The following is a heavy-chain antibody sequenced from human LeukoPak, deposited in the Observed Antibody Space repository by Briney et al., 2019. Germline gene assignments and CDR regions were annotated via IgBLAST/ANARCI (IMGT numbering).Heavy chain of an antibody. CDR3: ARGPRDGTTDYGDYYYGMDV. CDR2: ISYDGSNK. V-gene: IGHV3-30-3*01. J-gene: IGHJ6*02. CDR1: GFTFSSYA. Sequence: GGSLRLSCAASGFTFSSYAMHWVRQAPGKGLEWVAVISYDGSNKYYADSVEGRFTISRDNSKNTLYLQMNSLRAEDTAAYYCARGPRDGTTDYGDYYYGMDVWGQGTTVTVSS. D-gene: IGHD5-24*01.